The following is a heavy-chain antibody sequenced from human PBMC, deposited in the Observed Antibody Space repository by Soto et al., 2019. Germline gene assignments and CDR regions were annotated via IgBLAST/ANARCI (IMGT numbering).Heavy chain of an antibody. CDR1: GYTFTRNG. J-gene: IGHJ6*02. CDR2: ISPKSGNI. D-gene: IGHD3-22*01. CDR3: VKDRDSNSWPSRDV. V-gene: IGHV1-18*01. Sequence: ASVKVSCKTSGYTFTRNGISWVRQAPGQGLEWMGWISPKSGNIKYAQKLQGRVIMTTDTSTSTAYMELRSLRSDDTAVYYCVKDRDSNSWPSRDVWGPGTTVNVSS.